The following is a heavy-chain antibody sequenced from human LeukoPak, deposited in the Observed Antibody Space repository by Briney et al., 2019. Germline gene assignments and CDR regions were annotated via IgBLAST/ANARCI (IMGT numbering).Heavy chain of an antibody. J-gene: IGHJ6*02. CDR2: IIPVFGTA. Sequence: SVKVSCKASGGTFSSYAISWVRQAPGQGLEWMGGIIPVFGTANYAQKFQGRVTITADGYTSTAYMELSRLRSEDTAVYYCASGVVAKSGDYYGMDVWGQGTTVTVSS. CDR1: GGTFSSYA. CDR3: ASGVVAKSGDYYGMDV. V-gene: IGHV1-69*13. D-gene: IGHD5-12*01.